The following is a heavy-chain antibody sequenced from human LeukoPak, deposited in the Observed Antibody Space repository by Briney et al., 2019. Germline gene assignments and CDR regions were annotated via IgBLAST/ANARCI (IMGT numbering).Heavy chain of an antibody. CDR2: INAGNGNT. Sequence: ASVKVSCKASGYTFTSYAMHWVRQAPGQRLEWMGWINAGNGNTKYSQKFQGRVTITRDTSASTAYMELSSLRSEDTAVYYCASADYDFWSGYYPFWYCGMDVWGQGTTVTVSS. CDR1: GYTFTSYA. J-gene: IGHJ6*02. V-gene: IGHV1-3*01. CDR3: ASADYDFWSGYYPFWYCGMDV. D-gene: IGHD3-3*01.